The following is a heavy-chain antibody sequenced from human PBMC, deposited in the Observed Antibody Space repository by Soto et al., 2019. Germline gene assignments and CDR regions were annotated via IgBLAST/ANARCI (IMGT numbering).Heavy chain of an antibody. CDR3: ARDKGVLLWFWGSYYGMDV. Sequence: QVQLVQSGAEVKKPGASVKVSCKASGYTFTSYGISWVRQAPGQGLEWMGWISAYNGNTYYAQKGQGRVTMTTDTSTTTAYMELRRLRSDDTAVYYCARDKGVLLWFWGSYYGMDVWGQGTTVPVSS. CDR1: GYTFTSYG. V-gene: IGHV1-18*01. J-gene: IGHJ6*02. CDR2: ISAYNGNT. D-gene: IGHD3-10*01.